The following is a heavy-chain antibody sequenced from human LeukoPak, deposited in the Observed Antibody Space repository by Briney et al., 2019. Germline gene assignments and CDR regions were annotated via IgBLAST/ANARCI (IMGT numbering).Heavy chain of an antibody. J-gene: IGHJ3*02. D-gene: IGHD1-26*01. V-gene: IGHV1-18*01. CDR1: GYTFTSYG. CDR3: ARPGLRGATPEGDAFDI. Sequence: GASVKVSCKASGYTFTSYGISWVRQAPGQGLEWMGWISAYNGNTNCAQKLQGRVTMTTDTSTSTAYTELRSLRSDDTAVYYCARPGLRGATPEGDAFDIWGQGTMVTVSS. CDR2: ISAYNGNT.